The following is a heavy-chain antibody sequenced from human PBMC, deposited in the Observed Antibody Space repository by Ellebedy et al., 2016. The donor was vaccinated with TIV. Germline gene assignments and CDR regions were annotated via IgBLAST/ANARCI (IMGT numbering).Heavy chain of an antibody. CDR3: ARHNNWGYYYFGMDV. CDR1: GYSFTRYW. V-gene: IGHV5-51*01. D-gene: IGHD7-27*01. CDR2: SYPGDSDT. Sequence: GESLKISCKGSGYSFTRYWIGRVRQMPGKGLEWMGTSYPGDSDTRYSPSFQGQVTLSADKSISTAYLQWSSLKASDTAMYYCARHNNWGYYYFGMDVWGQGTTVTVSS. J-gene: IGHJ6*02.